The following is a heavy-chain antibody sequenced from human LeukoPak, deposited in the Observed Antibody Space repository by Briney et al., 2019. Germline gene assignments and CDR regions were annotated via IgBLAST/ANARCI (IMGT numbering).Heavy chain of an antibody. CDR3: ARTTLLWFGELGRFDY. J-gene: IGHJ4*02. D-gene: IGHD3-10*01. V-gene: IGHV4-39*07. CDR1: GGSISSSSYY. CDR2: IYYSGST. Sequence: SETLSLTCTVSGGSISSSSYYWGWIRQPPGKGLEWIGSIYYSGSTYYNPSLKSRVTISVDTSKNQFSLKLSPVTAADTAVYYCARTTLLWFGELGRFDYWGQGTLVTVSS.